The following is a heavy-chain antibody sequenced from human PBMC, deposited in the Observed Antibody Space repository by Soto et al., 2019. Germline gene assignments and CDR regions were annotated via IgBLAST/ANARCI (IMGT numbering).Heavy chain of an antibody. Sequence: GGSLRLSCAASGFTFNTFAITWVRQAPWKGLEWVASISGSGGTTYYADSVKGRFTISRDTSKNTLYLQMNSLSAEDTAVYYCAKGFIVVVTAVRPDDSFGVWGQGTMVTVSS. V-gene: IGHV3-23*01. D-gene: IGHD2-21*02. CDR3: AKGFIVVVTAVRPDDSFGV. CDR1: GFTFNTFA. CDR2: ISGSGGTT. J-gene: IGHJ3*01.